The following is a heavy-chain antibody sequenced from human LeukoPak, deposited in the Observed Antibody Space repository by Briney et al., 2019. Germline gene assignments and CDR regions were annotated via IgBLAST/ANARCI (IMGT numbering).Heavy chain of an antibody. CDR1: GYTFTDYY. D-gene: IGHD1-26*01. V-gene: IGHV1-2*06. J-gene: IGHJ4*02. CDR3: ARGLLSGRYSY. Sequence: ASVKVSCKASGYTFTDYYLHWVRQAPGQGLEWMGRVNPNSAGTNYAQKFQGRVTMTRDTSISTAYMELSRLTSDDTAVYYCARGLLSGRYSYWGQGTLVTVSS. CDR2: VNPNSAGT.